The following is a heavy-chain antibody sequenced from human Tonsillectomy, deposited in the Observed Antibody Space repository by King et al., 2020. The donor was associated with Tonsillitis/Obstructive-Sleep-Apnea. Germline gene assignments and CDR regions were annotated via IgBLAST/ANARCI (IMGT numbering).Heavy chain of an antibody. D-gene: IGHD2-2*02. CDR3: ARGRHCSSTSCYRSTNYYMDV. Sequence: VQLQQWGAGLLKPSETLSLTCAVYGGSFSGYYWSWIRQPPGKGLEWIGEINHSGSTNYNPSLKSRVTISVDTSKNQFSLKLSSVTAPDTAVYYCARGRHCSSTSCYRSTNYYMDVWGKGTTVTVSS. J-gene: IGHJ6*03. V-gene: IGHV4-34*01. CDR2: INHSGST. CDR1: GGSFSGYY.